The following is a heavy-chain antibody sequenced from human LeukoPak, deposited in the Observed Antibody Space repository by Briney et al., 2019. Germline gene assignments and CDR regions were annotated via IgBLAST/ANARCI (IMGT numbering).Heavy chain of an antibody. CDR3: ATGGGFFYSH. CDR1: GFSFSSYG. V-gene: IGHV3-33*01. CDR2: AYGDGNSK. Sequence: GRSLRLSCAVSGFSFSSYGMHWVRQAPGTGLEWVAVAYGDGNSKYYADSVKGRFTISKDVSENTLYLQMSSLRAEDTAIYFCATGGGFFYSHWGQGTLVTVSS. J-gene: IGHJ1*01. D-gene: IGHD2-8*02.